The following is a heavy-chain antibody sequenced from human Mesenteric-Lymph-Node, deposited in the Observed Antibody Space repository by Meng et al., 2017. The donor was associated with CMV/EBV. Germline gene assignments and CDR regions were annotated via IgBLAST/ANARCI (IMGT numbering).Heavy chain of an antibody. CDR3: AKPRNLGYCGGTSCSLWYFQD. D-gene: IGHD2-2*01. CDR1: GFTFSSYW. Sequence: GESLKISCAASGFTFSSYWMHWVRQAPGKGLVWVSSISGGSTYYADSRKGRFTISRDNSKNTLHLQMNSLRAEDTAVYYCAKPRNLGYCGGTSCSLWYFQDWGQGTLVTVSS. V-gene: IGHV3-38-3*01. J-gene: IGHJ1*01. CDR2: ISGGST.